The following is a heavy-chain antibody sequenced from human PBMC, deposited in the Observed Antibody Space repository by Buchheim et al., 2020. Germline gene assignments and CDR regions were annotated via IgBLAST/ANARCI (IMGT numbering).Heavy chain of an antibody. CDR3: AKDRRLRDLWSGYYTFTVYYYGMDV. V-gene: IGHV3-30*18. J-gene: IGHJ6*02. D-gene: IGHD3-3*01. CDR1: GFTFSSYG. Sequence: QVQLVESGGGVVQPGRSLRLSCAASGFTFSSYGMHWVRQAPGKGLEWVAVISYDGSNKYYADSVKGRFTISRDNSKNTLYLQMNSLRAEDTAVYYCAKDRRLRDLWSGYYTFTVYYYGMDVWGQGTT. CDR2: ISYDGSNK.